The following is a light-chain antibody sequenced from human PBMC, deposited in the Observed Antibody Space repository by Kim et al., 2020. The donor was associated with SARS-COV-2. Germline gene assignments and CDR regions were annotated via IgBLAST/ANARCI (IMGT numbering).Light chain of an antibody. V-gene: IGKV3-11*01. CDR3: QQRSNWPLT. CDR2: GSY. J-gene: IGKJ4*01. CDR1: QSISSY. Sequence: LSPGDTATLSCRAIQSISSYLAWYQQKPGQAPSLLIYGSYNRATGIPARFSGSRSGTDFTLTINSLEPEDSAVYYCQQRSNWPLTFGGGTKVDIK.